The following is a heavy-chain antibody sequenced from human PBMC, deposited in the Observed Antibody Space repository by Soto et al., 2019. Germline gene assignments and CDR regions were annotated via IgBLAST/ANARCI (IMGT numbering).Heavy chain of an antibody. V-gene: IGHV3-66*01. CDR1: GVTVSSNY. D-gene: IGHD6-6*01. Sequence: EVQLVESGGGLVQPGGSLRLSCAASGVTVSSNYMSWVRQAPGKGLEWVSVIYSGGSTYYADSVKGRFTISRDNSKNTLYLQMNSLRAEDTAVYYCARSEQLADAFDIWGQGTMVTVSS. CDR3: ARSEQLADAFDI. J-gene: IGHJ3*02. CDR2: IYSGGST.